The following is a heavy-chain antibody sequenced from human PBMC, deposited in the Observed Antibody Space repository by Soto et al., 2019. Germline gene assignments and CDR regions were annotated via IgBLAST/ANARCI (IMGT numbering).Heavy chain of an antibody. CDR3: ARDPARSSGRPFDY. Sequence: GGSLRLSCAASGFTFSSYSRNWVRQAPGKGLEWVSSISSSSSYIYYADSVKGRFTISRDNAKNSLYLQMNSLRAEDTAVYYCARDPARSSGRPFDYWGPGTLVTVSS. J-gene: IGHJ4*02. CDR1: GFTFSSYS. V-gene: IGHV3-21*01. D-gene: IGHD6-6*01. CDR2: ISSSSSYI.